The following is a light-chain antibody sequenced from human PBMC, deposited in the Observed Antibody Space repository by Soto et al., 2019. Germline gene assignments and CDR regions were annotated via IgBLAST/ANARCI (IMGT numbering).Light chain of an antibody. Sequence: DIQMTQSPSTLSASVGDRVTITCRASQSISSWLAWYQQKSGTAPKLLIYKASSLESGVPSRFSGSGSGTEFTITISSLQPDDFAPYYCQQYSSYSPSTFGQGTKVEIK. V-gene: IGKV1-5*03. CDR3: QQYSSYSPST. CDR2: KAS. J-gene: IGKJ1*01. CDR1: QSISSW.